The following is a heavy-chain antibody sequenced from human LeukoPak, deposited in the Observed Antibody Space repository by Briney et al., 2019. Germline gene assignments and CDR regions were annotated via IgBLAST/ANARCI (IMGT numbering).Heavy chain of an antibody. Sequence: ASVKVSCKASGYTFTNYAVHWVRQAPGQRFEWMGWINAGNGKTKCSQKFQDRVTITRDTSANTVYMELSSLRPEDTAVYYCARWDPQLAYNHYWGQGTLVTVSS. V-gene: IGHV1-3*01. D-gene: IGHD2-2*01. J-gene: IGHJ4*02. CDR1: GYTFTNYA. CDR3: ARWDPQLAYNHY. CDR2: INAGNGKT.